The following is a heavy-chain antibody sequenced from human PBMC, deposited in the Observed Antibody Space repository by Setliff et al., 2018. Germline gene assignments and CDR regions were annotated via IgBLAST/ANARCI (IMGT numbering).Heavy chain of an antibody. J-gene: IGHJ6*03. CDR1: GDSISSRRNY. V-gene: IGHV4-61*09. CDR3: ARMSGFQYIDV. Sequence: PSETLSLTCTVSGDSISSRRNYWGWFRQPAGKELEWIGQISTSWSTNYNPSLKSRVTISLDTSKNQFSLSLTSVTAEDTAVYYCARMSGFQYIDVWDKGTTVTVSS. CDR2: ISTSWST. D-gene: IGHD3-3*01.